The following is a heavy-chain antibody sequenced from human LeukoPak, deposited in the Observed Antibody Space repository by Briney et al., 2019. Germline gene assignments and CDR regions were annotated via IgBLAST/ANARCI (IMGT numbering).Heavy chain of an antibody. V-gene: IGHV3-7*01. CDR2: IKQDGSEK. D-gene: IGHD3-3*01. CDR3: ARYDFWSGYYSNFDH. Sequence: AGGSLRLSCAASGFTFSSYWMSWVRRAPGKGLEWVANIKQDGSEKYCVDSVKGRFTISRDNAKNSLYLQMNSLRAEDTAVYFCARYDFWSGYYSNFDHWGQGTLVTVSS. J-gene: IGHJ4*02. CDR1: GFTFSSYW.